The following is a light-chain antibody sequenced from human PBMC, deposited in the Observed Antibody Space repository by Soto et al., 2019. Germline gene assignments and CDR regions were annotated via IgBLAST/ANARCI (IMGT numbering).Light chain of an antibody. Sequence: QSGLTQPASLSGSPGQSITISCPGTSSDVGGYNYVSWYQQHPGKAPKLMIYDVSNRPSGVSNRFSGSKSGNTASLTISGLQAEDEADYYCSSYTSSSTNVFGTGTKVTVL. V-gene: IGLV2-14*01. CDR1: SSDVGGYNY. CDR2: DVS. CDR3: SSYTSSSTNV. J-gene: IGLJ1*01.